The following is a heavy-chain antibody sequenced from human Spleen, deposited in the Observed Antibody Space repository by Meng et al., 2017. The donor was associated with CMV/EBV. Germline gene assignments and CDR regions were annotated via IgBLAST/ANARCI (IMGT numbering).Heavy chain of an antibody. CDR3: ARVSHYYYYAMDV. Sequence: GGSLRLSCAASACTFRSYEMNWVRQTPGKGPEWLSYISNSGSSVYYADSVRGRFTISRDNAKNSLYLQMTSLRAEDTAVYYCARVSHYYYYAMDVWGQGTTVTVSS. V-gene: IGHV3-48*03. J-gene: IGHJ6*02. CDR2: ISNSGSSV. CDR1: ACTFRSYE.